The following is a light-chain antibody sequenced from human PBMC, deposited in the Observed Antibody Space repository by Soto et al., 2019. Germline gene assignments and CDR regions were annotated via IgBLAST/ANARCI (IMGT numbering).Light chain of an antibody. CDR3: SSYTSSSTLVV. CDR2: DVS. CDR1: RSDIGGYTF. Sequence: QSALTQPASVSGSPGQSITISCTGTRSDIGGYTFVSWYQQHPGKAPKLMIFDVSNRPSGVSNRFSGSKSGNTASLAISGLQAEDEADYYCSSYTSSSTLVVFGGGTKLTVL. J-gene: IGLJ2*01. V-gene: IGLV2-14*03.